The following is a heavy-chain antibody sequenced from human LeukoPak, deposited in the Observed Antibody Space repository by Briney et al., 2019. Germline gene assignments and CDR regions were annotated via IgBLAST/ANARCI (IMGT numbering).Heavy chain of an antibody. D-gene: IGHD3-16*01. CDR2: INPNSGGT. CDR3: AREDRLRLGAPSGNWFDP. J-gene: IGHJ5*02. CDR1: GYTFTGYY. Sequence: ASVKVSCKASGYTFTGYYMHWVRQAPGQGLEWMGWINPNSGGTNYAQKRQGRVTITRDKSLSNAYMELSRLRSDDTAVYYCAREDRLRLGAPSGNWFDPWGQGTLVTVSS. V-gene: IGHV1-2*02.